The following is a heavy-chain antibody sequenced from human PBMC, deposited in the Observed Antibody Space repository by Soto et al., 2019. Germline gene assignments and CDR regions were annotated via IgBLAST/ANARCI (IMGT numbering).Heavy chain of an antibody. Sequence: ASVKVSCKASGYTFTSYGISWVRQAPGQGLEWMGWISTYNGNTNYAQKLQGRVTMTTDTSTSTAYMELRSLRSDDTAVYYCARDGGGWQRGGVDYWGQGTLVTVSS. CDR2: ISTYNGNT. CDR3: ARDGGGWQRGGVDY. V-gene: IGHV1-18*01. J-gene: IGHJ4*02. CDR1: GYTFTSYG. D-gene: IGHD3-16*01.